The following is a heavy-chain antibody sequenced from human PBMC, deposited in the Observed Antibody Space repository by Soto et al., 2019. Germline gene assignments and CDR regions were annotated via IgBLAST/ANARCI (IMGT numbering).Heavy chain of an antibody. CDR3: ASELGYCSGGTCYSKDYFDY. J-gene: IGHJ4*02. CDR2: IYYSGST. V-gene: IGHV4-39*01. CDR1: GGSISTRSYY. Sequence: SETLSLTCTVSGGSISTRSYYWGWIRQPPGKGLEWIGRIYYSGSTHYNPSLKSRVTISADTSKNQFSLKLSSVTAADTAVYYCASELGYCSGGTCYSKDYFDYWGQGTLVTVSS. D-gene: IGHD2-15*01.